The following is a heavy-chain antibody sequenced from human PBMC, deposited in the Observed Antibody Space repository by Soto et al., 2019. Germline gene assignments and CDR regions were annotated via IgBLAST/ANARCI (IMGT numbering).Heavy chain of an antibody. J-gene: IGHJ4*02. CDR2: VHGGGST. CDR3: AGRLTTAASLDY. V-gene: IGHV3-53*01. Sequence: VQLVESGGGLIQPGGYLRLSCAASGFTVSTNHMTWVRQAAGKGLELVSFVHGGGSTSYADYVKGRFTISRDNSKNTLYLQMDSLRAEDTAIYYCAGRLTTAASLDYWGRGTLVTVSS. CDR1: GFTVSTNH. D-gene: IGHD3-16*01.